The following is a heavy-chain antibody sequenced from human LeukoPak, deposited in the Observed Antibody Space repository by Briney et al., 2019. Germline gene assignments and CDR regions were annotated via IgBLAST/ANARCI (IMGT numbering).Heavy chain of an antibody. D-gene: IGHD6-13*01. CDR1: GFNFNTYG. V-gene: IGHV3-30*18. CDR2: ISYDGSNK. J-gene: IGHJ4*02. CDR3: AKESYSTSWQLDS. Sequence: PGRSLRLSCAASGFNFNTYGMHWVRQAPGKGLEWVAVISYDGSNKYYADSVKGRFTISRDNSKNTLYLQMNSLRAEDTAVYYCAKESYSTSWQLDSWGQGTLVTVS.